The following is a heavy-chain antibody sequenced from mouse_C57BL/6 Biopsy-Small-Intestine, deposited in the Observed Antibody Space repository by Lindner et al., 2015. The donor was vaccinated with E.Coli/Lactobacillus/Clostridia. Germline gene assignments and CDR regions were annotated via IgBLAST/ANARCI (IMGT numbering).Heavy chain of an antibody. J-gene: IGHJ2*01. V-gene: IGHV1-82*01. CDR2: IFPGDGGT. Sequence: VQLQESGPELVKPGASVKISCKASGYAFSSSWMNWVKQRPGKGLEWIGRIFPGDGGTNYYGKFTGKATLTADKSSSTAFMQLSSLTSEDSAVYFCAKSFSNYAYYFDYWGQGTTLTVSS. CDR3: AKSFSNYAYYFDY. D-gene: IGHD2-5*01. CDR1: GYAFSSSW.